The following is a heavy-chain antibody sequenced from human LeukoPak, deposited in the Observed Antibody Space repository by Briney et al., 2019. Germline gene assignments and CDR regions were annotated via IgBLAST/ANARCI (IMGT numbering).Heavy chain of an antibody. CDR2: TNHSGST. J-gene: IGHJ4*02. Sequence: SETLSLTCAVYGGSFSGYYWSWIRQPPGKGLEWLGETNHSGSTNYNPSLKSRVTISVDTSKNQFSRKLSSVTAADTAVYYCARVSVNATRLFDYWGQGTLVTVSS. CDR3: ARVSVNATRLFDY. CDR1: GGSFSGYY. D-gene: IGHD4-11*01. V-gene: IGHV4-34*01.